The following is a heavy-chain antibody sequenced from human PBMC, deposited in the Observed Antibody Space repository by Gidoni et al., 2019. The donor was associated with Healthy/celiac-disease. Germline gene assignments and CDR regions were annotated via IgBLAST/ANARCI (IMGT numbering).Heavy chain of an antibody. Sequence: QVQLVESGGGVVQPGRSLRLSCAASGFTFSSYGLHVFRQAPGKGLEWVAVIWYDGSNKYYADSVKGRFTISRDNSKNTLYLQMNSLRAEDTAVYYCARARGSATYYYDSPYYYYYGMDVWGQGTTVTVSS. CDR1: GFTFSSYG. D-gene: IGHD3-22*01. J-gene: IGHJ6*02. CDR3: ARARGSATYYYDSPYYYYYGMDV. V-gene: IGHV3-33*01. CDR2: IWYDGSNK.